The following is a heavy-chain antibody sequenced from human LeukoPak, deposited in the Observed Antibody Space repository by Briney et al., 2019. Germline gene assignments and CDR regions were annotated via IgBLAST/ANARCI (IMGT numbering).Heavy chain of an antibody. D-gene: IGHD2-21*02. CDR1: GSSFTSYW. Sequence: GGSLQISCQGSGSSFTSYWIGWVRQLPGKGLEWMGIIYPGDSDTRYSPSFQGQVTISADKSISTAYLQWSSLKASDTAMYYCARSPSVVTATDYWGQGTLVTVSS. V-gene: IGHV5-51*01. J-gene: IGHJ4*02. CDR2: IYPGDSDT. CDR3: ARSPSVVTATDY.